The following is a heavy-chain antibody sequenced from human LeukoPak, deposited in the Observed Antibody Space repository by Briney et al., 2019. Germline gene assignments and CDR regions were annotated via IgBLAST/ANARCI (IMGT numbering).Heavy chain of an antibody. CDR2: IYYSGSN. J-gene: IGHJ3*02. V-gene: IGHV4-59*08. CDR3: AVNLAGHTSDI. D-gene: IGHD3-3*02. CDR1: GVSISTYY. Sequence: SETLSLTCTVSGVSISTYYWSWIRQPPGKGLEWIGSIYYSGSNNYNPSLKSRVTISVDTSKTQFSLELSSVSAADTAVYYCAVNLAGHTSDILGQGEMVTLSS.